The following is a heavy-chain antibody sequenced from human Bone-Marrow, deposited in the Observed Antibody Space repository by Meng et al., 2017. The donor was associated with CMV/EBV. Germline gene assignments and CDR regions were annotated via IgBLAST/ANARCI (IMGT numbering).Heavy chain of an antibody. Sequence: GESLKISCAASGFTFSNAWMSWVRQAPGKGLEWVSSISSSSSYIYYADSVKGRFTISRDNAKNSLYLQMNSLRAEDTAVYYCARDGYCSSTSCYHGMDVWGQGTTVTVSS. CDR2: ISSSSSYI. CDR3: ARDGYCSSTSCYHGMDV. D-gene: IGHD2-2*03. J-gene: IGHJ6*02. CDR1: GFTFSNAW. V-gene: IGHV3-21*04.